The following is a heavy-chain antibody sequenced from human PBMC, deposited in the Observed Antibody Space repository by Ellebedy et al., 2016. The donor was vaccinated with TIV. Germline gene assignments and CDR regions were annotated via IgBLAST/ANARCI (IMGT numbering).Heavy chain of an antibody. CDR3: ARQRRGYSGYEPSAI. D-gene: IGHD5-12*01. CDR1: GYNIANYW. CDR2: IYPGDSDT. J-gene: IGHJ3*02. V-gene: IGHV5-51*01. Sequence: GESLKISCKVSGYNIANYWIDWVRQMPGKGLEWMGIIYPGDSDTRYSPSFQGQVTISVDKSINTAYLQWSSLKASDTAMYYCARQRRGYSGYEPSAIWGQGTMVTVSS.